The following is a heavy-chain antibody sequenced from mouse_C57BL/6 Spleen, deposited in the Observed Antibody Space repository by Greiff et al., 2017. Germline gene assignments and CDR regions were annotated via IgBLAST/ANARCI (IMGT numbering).Heavy chain of an antibody. CDR3: ARTVVAHWYFDV. J-gene: IGHJ1*03. D-gene: IGHD1-1*01. V-gene: IGHV5-16*01. CDR1: GFTFSDYY. Sequence: EVQVVESEGGLVQPGSSMKLSCTASGFTFSDYYMAWVRQVPEKGLEWVANINYDGSSTYYLDSLKSRFIISRDNAKNILYLQMSSLKSEDTATYYCARTVVAHWYFDVWGTGTTVTVSS. CDR2: INYDGSST.